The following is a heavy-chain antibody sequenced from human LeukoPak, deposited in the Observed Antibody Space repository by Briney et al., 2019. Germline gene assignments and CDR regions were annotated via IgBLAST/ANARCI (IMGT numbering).Heavy chain of an antibody. D-gene: IGHD2-2*01. J-gene: IGHJ4*02. CDR2: IKQDGNEK. CDR3: ARDRCSSTSCLFDY. CDR1: GFTFSSYW. Sequence: GGSLRLSCAASGFTFSSYWMGWVRQAPGKGLEWVANIKQDGNEKYYVDSVKGRFTISRDNAKNSLYLQMNSLRAEDTAVYYCARDRCSSTSCLFDYWGQGTLVTVSS. V-gene: IGHV3-7*01.